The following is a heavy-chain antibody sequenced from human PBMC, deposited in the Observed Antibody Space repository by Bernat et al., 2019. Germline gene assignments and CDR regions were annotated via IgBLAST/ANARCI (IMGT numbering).Heavy chain of an antibody. CDR2: ISYDGSNK. J-gene: IGHJ4*02. Sequence: QVQLVDSGGGVVQPGRSLRLSCAASGFTFSSYGMHWVRQAPGKGLEWVAVISYDGSNKYYADSVKGRFTISRDNSKNTLYLQMNSLRAEDTAVYYCAKDFVAAARSYYFDYWGQGTLVTVSS. CDR1: GFTFSSYG. V-gene: IGHV3-30*18. D-gene: IGHD6-13*01. CDR3: AKDFVAAARSYYFDY.